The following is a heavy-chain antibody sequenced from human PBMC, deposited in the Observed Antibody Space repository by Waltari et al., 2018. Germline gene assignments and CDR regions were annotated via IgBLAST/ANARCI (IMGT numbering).Heavy chain of an antibody. D-gene: IGHD3-9*01. V-gene: IGHV3-21*01. J-gene: IGHJ4*02. CDR1: GFTFSSYS. CDR2: ISSGSSYI. CDR3: AREWGVMVGTAGYYFDY. Sequence: EVQLVGSGGGLVKPGGSLRPACAASGFTFSSYSRNWFRQAPGKGLECVSSISSGSSYIFYADSVKGRFTISRDNAKNSLYLQMNSLRVEDTAVYYCAREWGVMVGTAGYYFDYWGQGSLVTVSS.